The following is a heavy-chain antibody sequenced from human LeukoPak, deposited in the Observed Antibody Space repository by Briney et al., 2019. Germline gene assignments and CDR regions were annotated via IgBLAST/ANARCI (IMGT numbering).Heavy chain of an antibody. V-gene: IGHV3-48*02. CDR1: GFTFSSYS. J-gene: IGHJ6*02. CDR3: ARVAAAGAGYNNYGMDV. CDR2: ISSSSTI. Sequence: AGGSLRLSCAASGFTFSSYSMNWVRQAPGKGLEWVSYISSSSTIYYADSVKGRFTISRDNAKNSLYLQMNSLRDEDTAVYYCARVAAAGAGYNNYGMDVWGQGTTVTVSS. D-gene: IGHD6-13*01.